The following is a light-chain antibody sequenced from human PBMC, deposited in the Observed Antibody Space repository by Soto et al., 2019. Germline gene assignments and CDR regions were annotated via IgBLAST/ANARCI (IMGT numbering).Light chain of an antibody. CDR1: QSFSSSY. V-gene: IGKV3-20*01. J-gene: IGKJ5*01. CDR2: DAS. Sequence: EIVLTQSPVTLSLSPGERATLSCRASQSFSSSYLAWYQQKPGQAPRLLIYDASRRATGIPDRFSGSGSGTDFTLTISGLEPEDFAVYYCQQYDSSPPITFGQGTRLEIK. CDR3: QQYDSSPPIT.